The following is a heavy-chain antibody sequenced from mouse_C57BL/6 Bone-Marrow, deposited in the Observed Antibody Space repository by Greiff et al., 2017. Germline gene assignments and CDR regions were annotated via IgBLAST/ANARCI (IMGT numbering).Heavy chain of an antibody. CDR3: ATQSSFGSNYEDY. D-gene: IGHD1-1*01. Sequence: VQLQQSGAELVRPGTSVKVSCKASGYAFTNYLIEWVKQRPGQGLEWIGVIYTGSGGTNYNEKFKGKATLTGDKYSSTAYMQLSSLTSEDSAVYFCATQSSFGSNYEDYWGQGTTLTVSS. CDR1: GYAFTNYL. V-gene: IGHV1-54*01. J-gene: IGHJ2*01. CDR2: IYTGSGGT.